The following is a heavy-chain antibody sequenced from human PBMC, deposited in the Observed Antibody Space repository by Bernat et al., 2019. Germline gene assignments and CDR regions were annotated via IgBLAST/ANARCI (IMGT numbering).Heavy chain of an antibody. J-gene: IGHJ2*01. CDR1: GFTFSSYG. CDR2: IYHDASNK. D-gene: IGHD2/OR15-2a*01. Sequence: QVQLVESGGGVVQPGRSLRLSCAASGFTFSSYGMHWVRQAPGKGLEWVAVIYHDASNKYYSDFVKGRFTISRDDSKNTLYLQMNSLRPEDTAVYSFARHINSLIEGYFDLWGPGTLVTVSS. CDR3: ARHINSLIEGYFDL. V-gene: IGHV3-33*01.